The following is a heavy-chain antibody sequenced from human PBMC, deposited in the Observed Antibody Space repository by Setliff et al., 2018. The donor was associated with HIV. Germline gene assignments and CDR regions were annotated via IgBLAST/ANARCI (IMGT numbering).Heavy chain of an antibody. J-gene: IGHJ6*02. CDR1: GGSISSSGPGYY. D-gene: IGHD3-10*01. V-gene: IGHV4-39*01. Sequence: SETLSLTCTVSGGSISSSGPGYYWGWVRQAPGGGLEWIGSVYYSGSTYYNPSLKSRVTISVDTSKNLFSLKVNSVTAADTAVYYCARHDITLVRGLVWGQGTTVTVSS. CDR2: VYYSGST. CDR3: ARHDITLVRGLV.